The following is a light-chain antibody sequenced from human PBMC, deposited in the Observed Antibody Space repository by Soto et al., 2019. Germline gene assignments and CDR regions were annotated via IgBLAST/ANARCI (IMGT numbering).Light chain of an antibody. CDR1: QSVSASY. J-gene: IGKJ5*01. Sequence: EIVLTQSPGTLSLSPGERATLSCRASQSVSASYLAWYQQKPGQPTSLLIYAASSRATGIPDRFSGSGSGTDFTLTVSRLEPEDFAVYYCQQYGNSPAITFGQGTRLDIK. V-gene: IGKV3-20*01. CDR3: QQYGNSPAIT. CDR2: AAS.